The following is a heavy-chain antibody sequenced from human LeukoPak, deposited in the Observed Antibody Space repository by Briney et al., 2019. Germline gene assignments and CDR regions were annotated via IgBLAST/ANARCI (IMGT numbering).Heavy chain of an antibody. J-gene: IGHJ3*02. D-gene: IGHD2-15*01. Sequence: SLRLSCXASXFXFSSYAMSWVRQAPGKGLEWASAISGSGGSTYYADSVKGRFTISRDNSKNTLYLQMNSLRAEDTAVYYCAKGGGRQNAFDIWGQGTMVTVSS. CDR1: XFXFSSYA. V-gene: IGHV3-23*01. CDR3: AKGGGRQNAFDI. CDR2: ISGSGGST.